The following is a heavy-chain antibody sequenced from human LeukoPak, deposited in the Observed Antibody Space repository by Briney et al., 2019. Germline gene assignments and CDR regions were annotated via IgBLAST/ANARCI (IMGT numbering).Heavy chain of an antibody. CDR2: ISYDGSNK. Sequence: GGSLRLSCAASGFTFSSYAMHWVRQAPGKGLEWVAVISYDGSNKYYADSVKGRFTISRDNSKNTLYLQMNSLRAEDTAVYYCARDGVRYCSGGSCYGIDYWGQGTLVTVSS. CDR3: ARDGVRYCSGGSCYGIDY. J-gene: IGHJ4*02. V-gene: IGHV3-30-3*01. D-gene: IGHD2-15*01. CDR1: GFTFSSYA.